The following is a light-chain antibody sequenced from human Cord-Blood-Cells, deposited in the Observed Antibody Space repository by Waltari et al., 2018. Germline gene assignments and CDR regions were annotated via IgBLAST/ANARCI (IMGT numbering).Light chain of an antibody. J-gene: IGKJ5*01. Sequence: DIQMTQSPSSLSASVGDRVTITCRASQSISSYLNWYQQKPGKAPKLLISAASSLQSGVPSRFSGSGSETDFTLTISSLQPEDFATYYCQQSYSTPPVTFGQGTRLEIK. CDR1: QSISSY. CDR2: AAS. V-gene: IGKV1-39*01. CDR3: QQSYSTPPVT.